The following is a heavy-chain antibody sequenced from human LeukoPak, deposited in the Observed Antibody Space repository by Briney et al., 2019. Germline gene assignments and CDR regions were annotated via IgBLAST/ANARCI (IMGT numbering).Heavy chain of an antibody. J-gene: IGHJ6*02. CDR2: IIPMLGTV. CDR1: GYTFTSYD. D-gene: IGHD1-26*01. Sequence: SVKVSCKASGYTFTSYDINWVRQATGQGLEWMGRIIPMLGTVNYAQKFQGRVTIIADKFTSTAYMEVSSLRSEDTAVYYCARDQKVGATPYFGMDVWGQGTTVTVSS. CDR3: ARDQKVGATPYFGMDV. V-gene: IGHV1-69*04.